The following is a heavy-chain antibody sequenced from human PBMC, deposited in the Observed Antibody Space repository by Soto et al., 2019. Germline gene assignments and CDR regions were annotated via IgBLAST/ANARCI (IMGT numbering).Heavy chain of an antibody. Sequence: GGSLRLSCAASGFTFSSYGMHWVRQAPGKGLEWVAVIWYDGSNKYYADSVKGRFTISRDNSKNTLYLQMNSLRAEDTAVYYCARDAGSSGYLPVYWGQGTLVTVSS. CDR1: GFTFSSYG. J-gene: IGHJ4*02. D-gene: IGHD3-22*01. CDR2: IWYDGSNK. CDR3: ARDAGSSGYLPVY. V-gene: IGHV3-33*01.